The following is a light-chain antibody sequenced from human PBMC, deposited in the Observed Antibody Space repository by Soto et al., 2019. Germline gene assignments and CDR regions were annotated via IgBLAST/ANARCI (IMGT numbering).Light chain of an antibody. CDR1: QDITNY. V-gene: IGKV1-33*01. CDR3: QQYDNLPVT. Sequence: DIQMTQSPSSLSASVGDRVTITCQASQDITNYLNWYQQKPGKAPKLLIYDASNLGTGVPSRFSGSGSGTHFTFNISSLQTEDIATYYCQQYDNLPVTFGGGTKVEIK. J-gene: IGKJ4*01. CDR2: DAS.